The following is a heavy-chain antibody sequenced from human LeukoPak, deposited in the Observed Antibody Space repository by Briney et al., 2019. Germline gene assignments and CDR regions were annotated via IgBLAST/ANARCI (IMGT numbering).Heavy chain of an antibody. D-gene: IGHD3-22*01. Sequence: GGSLRLSCAASGVTLSDHHMDWVRQAPGKGLEWVGRTRNKARGYTTEYAVSVKGRFTISRDDSKTLVYLQMNSLKTEDTAVYFCARDGAEGDNSAFDIWGQGTVVTVSS. V-gene: IGHV3-72*01. CDR2: TRNKARGYTT. CDR1: GVTLSDHH. CDR3: ARDGAEGDNSAFDI. J-gene: IGHJ3*02.